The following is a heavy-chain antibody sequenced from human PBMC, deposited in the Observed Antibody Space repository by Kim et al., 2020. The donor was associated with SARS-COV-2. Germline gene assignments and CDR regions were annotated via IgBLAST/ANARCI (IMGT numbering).Heavy chain of an antibody. CDR3: ARGRITIFGVVTEFDY. D-gene: IGHD3-3*01. V-gene: IGHV4-31*02. J-gene: IGHJ4*02. Sequence: SIKSRVTISVDTSKTQFSLKLSSVTAADTAVYYCARGRITIFGVVTEFDYWGQGTLVTVSS.